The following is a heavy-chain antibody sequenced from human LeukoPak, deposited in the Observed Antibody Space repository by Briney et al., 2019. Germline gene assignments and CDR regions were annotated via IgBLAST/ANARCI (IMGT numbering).Heavy chain of an antibody. Sequence: PSETLSLTCTVSGGSISSSSYYWGWIRQPPGKGLEWIGSIYYSGSTYYNPSLKSRVTISVDTSKNQFSLKLSSVTAADTAVYYCTIRTGTTLGLMDYWGQGTLVTVSS. CDR2: IYYSGST. D-gene: IGHD1-1*01. CDR3: TIRTGTTLGLMDY. V-gene: IGHV4-39*01. J-gene: IGHJ4*02. CDR1: GGSISSSSYY.